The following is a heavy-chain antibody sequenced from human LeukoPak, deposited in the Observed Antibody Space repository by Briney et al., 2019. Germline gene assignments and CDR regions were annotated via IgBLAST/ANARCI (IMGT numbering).Heavy chain of an antibody. CDR2: IYYSGST. J-gene: IGHJ1*01. CDR3: ARREAMTMIRGDSPRGYFQH. Sequence: PSETLSLTCTVSGGSISSSSYYWGWIRQPPGKGLEWIGSIYYSGSTYYNPSLKSRVTISVDTSKNQFSLKLSSVTAADTAVYYCARREAMTMIRGDSPRGYFQHWGQGTLVTVSS. V-gene: IGHV4-39*07. CDR1: GGSISSSSYY. D-gene: IGHD3-10*01.